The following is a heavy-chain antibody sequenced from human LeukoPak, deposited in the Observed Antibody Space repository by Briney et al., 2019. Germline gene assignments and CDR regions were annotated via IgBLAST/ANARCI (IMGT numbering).Heavy chain of an antibody. Sequence: SETLSLTCAVSGYSISSGYYWGWIRQPPGKGLEWIGSIYHSGSTYYNPSLKSRVTISVDTSKNQFSLKLSSVTAADTAVYYCARHRQADAFDTWGQGTMVTVSS. CDR3: ARHRQADAFDT. V-gene: IGHV4-38-2*01. J-gene: IGHJ3*02. CDR1: GYSISSGYY. CDR2: IYHSGST.